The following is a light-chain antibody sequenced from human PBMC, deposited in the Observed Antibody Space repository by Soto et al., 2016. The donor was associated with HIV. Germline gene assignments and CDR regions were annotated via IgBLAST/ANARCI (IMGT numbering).Light chain of an antibody. J-gene: IGKJ1*01. CDR3: QQYYNTPPWT. Sequence: DIQMTQSPSSLSASVGDRVTITCRASQGISNSLAWYQQKPGKAPKLLLYGASTLESGVPSRFSGSESGTDYTLTISSLQPEDFATYYYQQYYNTPPWTFGQGTKVEIK. CDR2: GAS. CDR1: QGISNS. V-gene: IGKV1-NL1*01.